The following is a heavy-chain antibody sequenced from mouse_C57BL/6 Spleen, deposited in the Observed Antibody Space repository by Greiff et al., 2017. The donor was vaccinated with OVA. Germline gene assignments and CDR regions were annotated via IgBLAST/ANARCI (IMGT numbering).Heavy chain of an antibody. V-gene: IGHV1-82*01. Sequence: VKLMESGPELVKPGASVKISCKASGYAFSSSWMNWVKQRPGKGLEWIGRIYPGDGDTNYNGKFKGKATLTADKSSSTAYMQLSSLTSEDSAVYFCARWGRGFDYWGQGTTLTVSS. D-gene: IGHD3-3*01. CDR3: ARWGRGFDY. CDR1: GYAFSSSW. J-gene: IGHJ2*01. CDR2: IYPGDGDT.